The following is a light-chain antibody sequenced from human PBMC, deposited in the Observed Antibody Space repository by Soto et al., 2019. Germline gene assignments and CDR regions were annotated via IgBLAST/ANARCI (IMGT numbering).Light chain of an antibody. Sequence: EVVMTQSPATLSVSPGERATLSCRASQSVSSLLAWYRQKPGQAPRLLIYGASTRATGIPDRFSASGSGTEFALTISSLQSGDFAVYYCQQYNNWPLTFGGGTKVEIK. CDR3: QQYNNWPLT. V-gene: IGKV3-15*01. CDR2: GAS. CDR1: QSVSSL. J-gene: IGKJ4*01.